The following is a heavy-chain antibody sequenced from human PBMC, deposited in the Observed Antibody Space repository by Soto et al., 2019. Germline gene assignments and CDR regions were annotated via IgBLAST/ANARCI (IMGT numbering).Heavy chain of an antibody. J-gene: IGHJ3*02. D-gene: IGHD3-3*01. Sequence: GASVKVSCKASGGTFSSYTISWVRQAPGQGLEWMGRIIPILGIANYAQKFQGRVTITADKSTSTAYMELSSLRSEDTAVYYCARSCSYYDFWRGDSFDIWGQGTMVSVSS. V-gene: IGHV1-69*02. CDR3: ARSCSYYDFWRGDSFDI. CDR2: IIPILGIA. CDR1: GGTFSSYT.